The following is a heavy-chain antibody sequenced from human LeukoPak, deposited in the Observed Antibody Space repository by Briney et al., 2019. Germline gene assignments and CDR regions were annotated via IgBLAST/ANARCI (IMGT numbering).Heavy chain of an antibody. CDR2: IIPIFDIA. J-gene: IGHJ3*02. CDR1: GGTFSSYA. CDR3: ARRNSGYDGAFDI. Sequence: GSSVKVSCKASGGTFSSYAISWVRQAPGQGLEWMGRIIPIFDIANYAQKFQGRVTITADKSTSTAYMELSSLRSEDTAVYYCARRNSGYDGAFDIWGQGTMVTVSS. D-gene: IGHD5-12*01. V-gene: IGHV1-69*04.